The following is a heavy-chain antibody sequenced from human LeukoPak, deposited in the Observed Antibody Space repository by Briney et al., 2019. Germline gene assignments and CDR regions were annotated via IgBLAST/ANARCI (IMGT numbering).Heavy chain of an antibody. D-gene: IGHD2-21*02. Sequence: SVKVSCKASGYTFTGYYIHWVRQAPGQGLEWMGGIIPIFGTANYAQKFQGRVTITADESTSTAYMELSSLRSEDTAVYYCARVPLAYCGGDCYSDSGWYFDLWAVAPWSLSPQ. CDR3: ARVPLAYCGGDCYSDSGWYFDL. J-gene: IGHJ2*01. CDR2: IIPIFGTA. CDR1: GYTFTGYY. V-gene: IGHV1-69*13.